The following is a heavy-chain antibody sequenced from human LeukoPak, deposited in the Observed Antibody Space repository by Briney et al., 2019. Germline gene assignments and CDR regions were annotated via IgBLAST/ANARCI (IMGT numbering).Heavy chain of an antibody. Sequence: PSETLSLTCTVSGGSISSYYWSWIRQPPGKGLEWIGYIYYSGSTNYNPSLKSRVTISVDTSSNEFSLKLSFVTAADTAVYYCAATVDYCSGGSCYNHYYGMDVWGQGTTVTVSS. D-gene: IGHD2-15*01. CDR2: IYYSGST. V-gene: IGHV4-59*12. CDR3: AATVDYCSGGSCYNHYYGMDV. CDR1: GGSISSYY. J-gene: IGHJ6*02.